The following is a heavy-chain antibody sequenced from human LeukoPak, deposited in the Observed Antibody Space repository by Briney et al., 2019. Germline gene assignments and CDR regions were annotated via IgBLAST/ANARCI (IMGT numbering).Heavy chain of an antibody. V-gene: IGHV4-4*08. CDR2: IYTSGTT. Sequence: SETLSLTCTVSSGSITGYYWSWIRQPPGKGLEWIGRIYTSGTTNYNPSLKSRVTISVDTSKNQFSLKLSSVTAADTAVYYCARDVIAAPGTSDYWGQGALVTVSS. D-gene: IGHD6-13*01. CDR3: ARDVIAAPGTSDY. CDR1: SGSITGYY. J-gene: IGHJ4*02.